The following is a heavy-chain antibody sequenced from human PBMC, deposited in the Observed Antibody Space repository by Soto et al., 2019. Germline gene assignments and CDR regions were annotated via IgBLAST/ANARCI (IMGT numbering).Heavy chain of an antibody. J-gene: IGHJ4*02. CDR3: ARNYYDSSGPPYYFDY. CDR2: IYYSGST. V-gene: IGHV4-39*01. CDR1: GGSISSSSYY. Sequence: SEILSLTCTVSGGSISSSSYYWGWIRQPPGKGLEWIGSIYYSGSTYYNPSLKSRVTISVDTSKNQFSLKLSSVTAADTAVYYCARNYYDSSGPPYYFDYWGQGPLVTVSS. D-gene: IGHD3-22*01.